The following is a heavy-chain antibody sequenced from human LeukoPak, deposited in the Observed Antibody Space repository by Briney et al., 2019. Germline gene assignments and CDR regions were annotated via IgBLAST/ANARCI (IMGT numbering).Heavy chain of an antibody. CDR2: IYSGGST. CDR3: ATSNSGYESVAFDI. D-gene: IGHD5-12*01. CDR1: GFTVSSNY. Sequence: GGSLRLSCAASGFTVSSNYMSWVRQAPGKGLEWVSVIYSGGSTYYADYVKGRFTISRHNSKNTLYLQMNSLRAEDTAVYYCATSNSGYESVAFDIWGQGTMVTVSS. J-gene: IGHJ3*02. V-gene: IGHV3-53*04.